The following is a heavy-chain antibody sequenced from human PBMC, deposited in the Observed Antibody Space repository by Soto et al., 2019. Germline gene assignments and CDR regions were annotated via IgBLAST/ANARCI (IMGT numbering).Heavy chain of an antibody. D-gene: IGHD2-15*01. V-gene: IGHV1-3*01. J-gene: IGHJ5*02. CDR2: INAGNGNK. Sequence: QVHLVKPGAEVKKPGPSVKVSFKASGYTSPTYSMHWGRKPPGKRLKWLGWINAGNGNKKYSQSFQGRVTITRDTSARTAYMELSSLSSEDTAVYYCARYDCSGGSCYSPWFDPWGQGTLVTVSS. CDR3: ARYDCSGGSCYSPWFDP. CDR1: GYTSPTYS.